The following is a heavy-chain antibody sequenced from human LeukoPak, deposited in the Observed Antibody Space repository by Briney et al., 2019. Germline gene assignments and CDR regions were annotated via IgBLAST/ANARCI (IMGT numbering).Heavy chain of an antibody. Sequence: SETLSLTCAVYGGSFSGYYWSWISQPPGKGLEWIGEINHSGSTNYNPSLKSLVTISVDTSKNQFSLKLSSVTAADTAVYHCARGEEQWLEWYFDLWGRGTLVTVSS. CDR1: GGSFSGYY. CDR3: ARGEEQWLEWYFDL. D-gene: IGHD6-19*01. V-gene: IGHV4-34*01. J-gene: IGHJ2*01. CDR2: INHSGST.